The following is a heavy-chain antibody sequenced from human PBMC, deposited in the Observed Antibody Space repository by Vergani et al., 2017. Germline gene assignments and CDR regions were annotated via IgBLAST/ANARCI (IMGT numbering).Heavy chain of an antibody. Sequence: EVQLVESGGGLVKPGGSLRLSCAASGFTFSSYEMNWVRQAPGKGLEWVSYISSSGSTIYYADSVKGRFTISRDNAKNSLYLQMNSLRAEDTAVYYCARVSARVGGAFDIWGQGTMVTVSS. V-gene: IGHV3-48*03. CDR2: ISSSGSTI. D-gene: IGHD3-16*01. CDR3: ARVSARVGGAFDI. J-gene: IGHJ3*02. CDR1: GFTFSSYE.